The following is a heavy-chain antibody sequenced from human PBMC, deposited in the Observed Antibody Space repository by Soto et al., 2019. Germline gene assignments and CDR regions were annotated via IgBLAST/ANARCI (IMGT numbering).Heavy chain of an antibody. Sequence: PSETLSLTCTVSGGPISSYYWSWIRQPPGKGLEWIGYIYYSGSTNYNPSLKSRVTISVDTSKNQFSLKLTSMTAADTAVYYCARQASYGSAFGAIGYWGQGTLVTVSS. CDR3: ARQASYGSAFGAIGY. CDR2: IYYSGST. J-gene: IGHJ4*02. V-gene: IGHV4-59*08. CDR1: GGPISSYY. D-gene: IGHD3-10*01.